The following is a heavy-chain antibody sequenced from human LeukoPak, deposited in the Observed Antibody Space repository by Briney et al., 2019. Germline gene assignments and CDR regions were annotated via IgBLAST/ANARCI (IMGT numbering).Heavy chain of an antibody. Sequence: SVKVSCKPSGGTFSSYAISWVRQAPGQGLEWMGRIIPIFGTANYAQKFQGRVTITTDESTSTAYMELSSLRSEDTAVYYCARGPSIQLWLPFDYWGQGTLVTVSS. V-gene: IGHV1-69*05. D-gene: IGHD5-18*01. CDR2: IIPIFGTA. J-gene: IGHJ4*02. CDR1: GGTFSSYA. CDR3: ARGPSIQLWLPFDY.